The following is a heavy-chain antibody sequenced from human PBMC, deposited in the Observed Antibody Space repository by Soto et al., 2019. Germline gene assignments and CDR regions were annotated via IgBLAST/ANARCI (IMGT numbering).Heavy chain of an antibody. D-gene: IGHD1-20*01. CDR2: TYYRSKWYN. J-gene: IGHJ5*02. CDR1: GDSVSSNSAA. V-gene: IGHV6-1*01. Sequence: PSQTLSLTCAISGDSVSSNSAAWNWIRQSPSRGLEWLGRTYYRSKWYNDYAVSVKSRITINPDTSKNQFSLQLNSVTPEDTAVYYCARDPSSSSNWIRNWFDPWGQGTLVTVSS. CDR3: ARDPSSSSNWIRNWFDP.